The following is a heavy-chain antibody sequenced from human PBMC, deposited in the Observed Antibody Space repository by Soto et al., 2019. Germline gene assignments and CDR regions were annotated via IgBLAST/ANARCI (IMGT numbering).Heavy chain of an antibody. CDR3: ARGGWRDKCSTAYCRAFDY. D-gene: IGHD2-2*01. CDR1: GFTVSDYA. J-gene: IGHJ4*02. CDR2: MSYGGGNK. Sequence: QVQLVESGGGVVQPGRSLRLSCAASGFTVSDYAIHWVRQAPGKGLDWVAFMSYGGGNKYYGYAVKGRFTVSRDNSKNTLYLQMNRLRAEDTAVYFCARGGWRDKCSTAYCRAFDYWGKGTLVTVSS. V-gene: IGHV3-30-3*01.